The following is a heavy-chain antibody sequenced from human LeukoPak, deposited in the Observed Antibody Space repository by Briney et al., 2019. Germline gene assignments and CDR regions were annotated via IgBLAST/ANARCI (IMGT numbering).Heavy chain of an antibody. V-gene: IGHV4-34*01. J-gene: IGHJ3*02. CDR2: INHSGST. CDR3: ARRVYDYVWGSYRYRRGAFDI. D-gene: IGHD3-16*02. Sequence: PSETLSLTCAVYGGSFSGYYWSWIRQPPGKGLEWIGEINHSGSTNYNPSLKSRVTISVDTSKNQFSLKLSSVTAADTAVYYCARRVYDYVWGSYRYRRGAFDIWGQGTMVTVSS. CDR1: GGSFSGYY.